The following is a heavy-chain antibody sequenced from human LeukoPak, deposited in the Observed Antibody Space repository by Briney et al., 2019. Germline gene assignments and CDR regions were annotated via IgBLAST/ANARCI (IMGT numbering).Heavy chain of an antibody. Sequence: PGGSLRLSCAASGFTFSSYAMSWVRQAPGKGLEWVSVISGGGDSTYYADSVKGRFTISRDNSNNTLYLQMTGLRADDPAVYYCAKGLRGYYYDAFDVWGQGTMVTVFS. CDR3: AKGLRGYYYDAFDV. D-gene: IGHD2/OR15-2a*01. J-gene: IGHJ3*01. CDR2: ISGGGDST. CDR1: GFTFSSYA. V-gene: IGHV3-23*01.